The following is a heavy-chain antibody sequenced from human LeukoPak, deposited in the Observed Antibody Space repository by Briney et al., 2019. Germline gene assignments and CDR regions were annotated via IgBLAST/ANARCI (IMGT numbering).Heavy chain of an antibody. CDR2: ISAYNGNT. J-gene: IGHJ3*02. CDR1: GYTFTSYG. CDR3: ARDLMEYYDSSGYFDDAFDI. Sequence: GASVKVSCKASGYTFTSYGISWVRQAPGQGLERMGWISAYNGNTNYAQKLQGRVTMTTDTSTSTAYMELRSLRSDDTAVYYCARDLMEYYDSSGYFDDAFDIWGQGTMVTVSS. V-gene: IGHV1-18*01. D-gene: IGHD3-22*01.